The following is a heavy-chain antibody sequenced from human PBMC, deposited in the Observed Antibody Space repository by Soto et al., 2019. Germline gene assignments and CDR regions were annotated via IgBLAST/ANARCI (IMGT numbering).Heavy chain of an antibody. Sequence: PGGSLRLSCAASGFTFDDYAMHWVRQAPGKGLEWVSLISRDGGSTYYADSVKGRFTISRDNSKNSLYLQMNSLRAEDTALYYCAKGTELRYFDWLLSTHYGMDVWGQGTTVTVSS. J-gene: IGHJ6*02. CDR3: AKGTELRYFDWLLSTHYGMDV. D-gene: IGHD3-9*01. V-gene: IGHV3-43D*04. CDR1: GFTFDDYA. CDR2: ISRDGGST.